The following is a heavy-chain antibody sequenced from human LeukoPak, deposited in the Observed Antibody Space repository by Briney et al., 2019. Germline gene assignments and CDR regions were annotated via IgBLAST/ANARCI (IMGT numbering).Heavy chain of an antibody. V-gene: IGHV1-69*05. CDR1: GGTLTSYA. CDR3: ARSNFVYGDYVQYWYFDL. D-gene: IGHD4-17*01. CDR2: IIPIFGTL. J-gene: IGHJ2*01. Sequence: SVKVSCKASGGTLTSYATSWVRQAPGQGLEWMGRIIPIFGTLRYAQKFQGRVTITTDESTSTVYMELSSLRSEDTAVYYCARSNFVYGDYVQYWYFDLWGRGTLVTVSS.